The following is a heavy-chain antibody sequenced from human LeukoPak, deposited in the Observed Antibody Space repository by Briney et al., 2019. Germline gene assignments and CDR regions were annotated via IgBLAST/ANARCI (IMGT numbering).Heavy chain of an antibody. D-gene: IGHD6-19*01. Sequence: PGGSLRLSCAASGFTFSSYGMHWVRQAPGKGLEWVAVISYDGSNKYYADSVKGRFTISRDNSKNTLYLQMNSLRAEDTAVYYCARDPRPGIAVAGTYFDYWGQGTLVTVSS. CDR3: ARDPRPGIAVAGTYFDY. CDR1: GFTFSSYG. CDR2: ISYDGSNK. V-gene: IGHV3-30*03. J-gene: IGHJ4*02.